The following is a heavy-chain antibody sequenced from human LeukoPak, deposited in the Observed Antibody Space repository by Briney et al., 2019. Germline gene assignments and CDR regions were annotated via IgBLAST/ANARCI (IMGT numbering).Heavy chain of an antibody. CDR1: GFTFSSYA. J-gene: IGHJ4*02. D-gene: IGHD5-18*01. CDR3: AKDPHGSYGPRYFFDS. Sequence: GGSLRLSCAASGFTFSSYAMHWVRQAPGKGLEWVAVIWYDETYKYCADSVKGRFTISRDNSKNTLYLQMNSLRAEDTALYYCAKDPHGSYGPRYFFDSWGQGTLVTVSS. CDR2: IWYDETYK. V-gene: IGHV3-33*06.